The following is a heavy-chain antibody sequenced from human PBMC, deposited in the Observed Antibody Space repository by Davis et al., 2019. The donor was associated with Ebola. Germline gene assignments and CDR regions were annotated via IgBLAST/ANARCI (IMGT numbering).Heavy chain of an antibody. CDR3: ARVYSGYDLFRSDY. D-gene: IGHD5-12*01. Sequence: SVKVSCKASGGTFSSYAISWVRQAPGQGLEWMGGIIPIFGTANYAQKFQGRVTITADKSTSTAYMELSSLRSEDTAVYYCARVYSGYDLFRSDYWGQGTLVTVSS. CDR1: GGTFSSYA. V-gene: IGHV1-69*06. J-gene: IGHJ4*02. CDR2: IIPIFGTA.